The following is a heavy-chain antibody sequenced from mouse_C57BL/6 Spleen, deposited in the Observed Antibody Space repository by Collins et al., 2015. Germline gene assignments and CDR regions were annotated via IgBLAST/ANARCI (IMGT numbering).Heavy chain of an antibody. CDR1: DYAFSSSW. V-gene: IGHV1-82*01. CDR3: ARIWDVDAMDY. Sequence: QVQLQQSGPELVKSGASVKISCKASDYAFSSSWMNWVKQRPGKGLEWIGRIYPGDGDTNYNGKFKGKATLTADKSSSTAYMQLSSLTSEDSAVYFCARIWDVDAMDYWGQGTSVTVSS. CDR2: IYPGDGDT. J-gene: IGHJ4*01. D-gene: IGHD4-1*01.